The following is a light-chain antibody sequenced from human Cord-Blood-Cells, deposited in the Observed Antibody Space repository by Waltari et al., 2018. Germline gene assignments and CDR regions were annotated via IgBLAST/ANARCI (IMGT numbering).Light chain of an antibody. CDR1: SSYVGGYHY. Sequence: QSALTHPASVSGSPGQSITISCTGTSSYVGGYHYVSWHQKHPGKAPKLMIYAVSNRPSGVANRFSGSKSGNTASLTISGLQAEDEADYYCSSYTSSSTLGYVFGTGTKVTVL. V-gene: IGLV2-14*01. CDR3: SSYTSSSTLGYV. J-gene: IGLJ1*01. CDR2: AVS.